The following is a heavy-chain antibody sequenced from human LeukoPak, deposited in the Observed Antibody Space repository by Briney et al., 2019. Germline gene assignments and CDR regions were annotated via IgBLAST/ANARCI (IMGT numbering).Heavy chain of an antibody. CDR2: ISINTGNP. CDR1: GYTFNDYA. J-gene: IGHJ6*02. D-gene: IGHD6-13*01. CDR3: ARGAHYSSSWYYYGLDV. V-gene: IGHV7-4-1*02. Sequence: GASVKVPCKASGYTFNDYAINWVRQAPGQGPEWMGWISINTGNPTYAQGFAGRVVFSLDTSVNTAYLVVSSLKAEDSAVYYCARGAHYSSSWYYYGLDVWGQGTTVTVSS.